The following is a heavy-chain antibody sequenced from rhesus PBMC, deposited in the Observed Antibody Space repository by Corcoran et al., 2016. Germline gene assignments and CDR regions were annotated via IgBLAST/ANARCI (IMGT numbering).Heavy chain of an antibody. Sequence: QVQLQESGPGLVKPSETLSLTCAVSGGSISDDYYWSWIRQPPGKGLEWIGYFYCSVGGTNYNPSLKNRVTISIDTSKNQFSLKLSSVTAADTAVYYCARGGAFWTGYSLFDYWGQGVLVTVSS. CDR3: ARGGAFWTGYSLFDY. J-gene: IGHJ4*01. V-gene: IGHV4-106*01. CDR1: GGSISDDYY. D-gene: IGHD3-3*01. CDR2: FYCSVGGT.